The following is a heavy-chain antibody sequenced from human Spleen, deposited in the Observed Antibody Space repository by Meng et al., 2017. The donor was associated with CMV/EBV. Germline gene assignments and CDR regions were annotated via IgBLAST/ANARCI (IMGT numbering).Heavy chain of an antibody. Sequence: GESLKISCQGSGYNFPYYWIGWVRQVPGKGPEYMGMIYPGDFDTRYGPSFQGQVTISADKSISTAYLQWSSLKASDTAMYYCARQSHIAAAGDYWGQGTLVTVSS. CDR3: ARQSHIAAAGDY. J-gene: IGHJ4*02. D-gene: IGHD6-13*01. CDR2: IYPGDFDT. V-gene: IGHV5-51*01. CDR1: GYNFPYYW.